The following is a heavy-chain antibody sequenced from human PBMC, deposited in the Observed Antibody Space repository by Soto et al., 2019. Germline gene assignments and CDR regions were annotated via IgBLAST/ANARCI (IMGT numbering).Heavy chain of an antibody. D-gene: IGHD5-18*01. CDR3: SSADATEYRFGKGSYYFDY. CDR2: IYIGGST. V-gene: IGHV3-66*01. Sequence: GGSLRLSCAASGFTVSSNYMSWVRQAPGKGLEWVSVIYIGGSTYSADSVKGGFTISRDNSKNTLYHQMNSLRAEDKAGDYCSSADATEYRFGKGSYYFDYWGQGTLVTVSS. J-gene: IGHJ4*02. CDR1: GFTVSSNY.